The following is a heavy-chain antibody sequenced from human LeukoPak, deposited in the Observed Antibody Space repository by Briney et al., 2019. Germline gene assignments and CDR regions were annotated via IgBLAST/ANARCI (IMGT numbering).Heavy chain of an antibody. CDR3: ARGGASGWVDY. Sequence: GASLRLSCAASGFTFSSYAMSWVRQAPGKGLEWVSAISGSGGSTYYADSVKGRFTISRDNSKNTLYLQMNSLRAEDTAVYYCARGGASGWVDYWGQGTLVTVSS. V-gene: IGHV3-23*01. CDR2: ISGSGGST. CDR1: GFTFSSYA. D-gene: IGHD6-19*01. J-gene: IGHJ4*02.